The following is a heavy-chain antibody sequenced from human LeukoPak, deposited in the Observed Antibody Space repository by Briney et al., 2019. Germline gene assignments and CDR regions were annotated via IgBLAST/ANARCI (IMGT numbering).Heavy chain of an antibody. Sequence: PGGSLRLSCAASGFTFSSYAMSWVRQAPGKGLEWVSAISGSGGSTYYADSVEGRFTISRDNSKNTLYLQMNSLRAEDTAVYYCATDVEMATMPVDYWGQGTLVTVSS. CDR1: GFTFSSYA. CDR2: ISGSGGST. V-gene: IGHV3-23*01. D-gene: IGHD5-24*01. CDR3: ATDVEMATMPVDY. J-gene: IGHJ4*02.